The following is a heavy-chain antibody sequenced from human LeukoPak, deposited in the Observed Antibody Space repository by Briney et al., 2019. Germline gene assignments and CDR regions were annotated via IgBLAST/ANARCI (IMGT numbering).Heavy chain of an antibody. CDR1: GFTFSSYG. CDR3: AKEEDSSGYYPEGLLDY. V-gene: IGHV3-30*18. Sequence: GGSLRLSCAASGFTFSSYGMHWVRQAPGKGLEWVAVISYDGKNKYYADVVKGRFTISRDNSKNTLYLQVNSLRAEDTAVYYCAKEEDSSGYYPEGLLDYWGQGTLVTVSS. CDR2: ISYDGKNK. J-gene: IGHJ4*02. D-gene: IGHD3-22*01.